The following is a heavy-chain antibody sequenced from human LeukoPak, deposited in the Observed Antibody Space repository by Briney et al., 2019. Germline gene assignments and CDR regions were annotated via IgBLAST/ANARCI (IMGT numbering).Heavy chain of an antibody. CDR3: ARDLVGAAIWAFDI. V-gene: IGHV4-4*07. Sequence: KPSETPSLTCTVSGGSISSYYWSWIRQPAGKGLEWIGRIYTSGSTNYNPSLKSRVTISVDKSKNQFSLKLSSVTAADTAVYYCARDLVGAAIWAFDIWGQGTMVTVSS. J-gene: IGHJ3*02. D-gene: IGHD2-15*01. CDR1: GGSISSYY. CDR2: IYTSGST.